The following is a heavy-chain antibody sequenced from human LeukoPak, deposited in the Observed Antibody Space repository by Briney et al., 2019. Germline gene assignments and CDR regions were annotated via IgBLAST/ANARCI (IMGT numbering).Heavy chain of an antibody. CDR3: ARDEWVGATNYMDV. D-gene: IGHD1-26*01. Sequence: GSQRLSCAASGFTFSSYSMNWVRQAPGKGLEWVSSISSSSSYIYYADSVKGRFTISRDNAKNSLYLQMNSLRVEDTAVYYCARDEWVGATNYMDVWGKGTTVTVSS. CDR1: GFTFSSYS. V-gene: IGHV3-21*01. CDR2: ISSSSSYI. J-gene: IGHJ6*03.